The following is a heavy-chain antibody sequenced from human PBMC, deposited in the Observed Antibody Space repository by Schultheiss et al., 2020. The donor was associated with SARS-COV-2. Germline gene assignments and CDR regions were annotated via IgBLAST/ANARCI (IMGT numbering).Heavy chain of an antibody. Sequence: ASVKVSCKASGYTFTGYYMHWVRQAPGQGLEWMGWINPNSGGTNYAQKFQGRVTMTRDTSISTAYMELSRLRSDDTAVYYCARERRNYDFAPDYWGQGTLVTVSS. CDR3: ARERRNYDFAPDY. V-gene: IGHV1-2*02. D-gene: IGHD3-3*01. CDR2: INPNSGGT. CDR1: GYTFTGYY. J-gene: IGHJ4*02.